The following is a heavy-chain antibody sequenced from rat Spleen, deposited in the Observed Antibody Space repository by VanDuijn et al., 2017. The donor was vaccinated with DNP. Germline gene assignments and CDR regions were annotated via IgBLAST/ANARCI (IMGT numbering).Heavy chain of an antibody. CDR1: GFSLPDYS. J-gene: IGHJ4*01. CDR3: SRYGEYTALDA. V-gene: IGHV2-19*01. CDR2: KSSGGIS. D-gene: IGHD1-11*01. Sequence: QVQLKESGPGLVQPSQTLSLTCTVSGFSLPDYSVHWVRQPPGKVLEWIAAKSSGGISFYNSILKSRVSISRDTSKSQVFLKMNSLKIEDTAIYYCSRYGEYTALDAWGQGTSVTVSS.